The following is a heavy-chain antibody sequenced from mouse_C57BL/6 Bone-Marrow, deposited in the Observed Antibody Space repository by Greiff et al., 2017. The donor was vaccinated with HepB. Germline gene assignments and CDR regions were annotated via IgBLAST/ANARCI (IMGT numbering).Heavy chain of an antibody. Sequence: EVQVVESGEGLVKPGGSLKLSCAASGFTFRSYAMSWVRQTPEKRLEWVASISSGGDYIYYADTVKGRFTISRDNARNTLYLQMSSLKSEDTAMYYCTRVVYDGYYNYFDYWGQGTTLTVSS. V-gene: IGHV5-9-1*02. CDR2: ISSGGDYI. CDR1: GFTFRSYA. D-gene: IGHD2-3*01. J-gene: IGHJ2*01. CDR3: TRVVYDGYYNYFDY.